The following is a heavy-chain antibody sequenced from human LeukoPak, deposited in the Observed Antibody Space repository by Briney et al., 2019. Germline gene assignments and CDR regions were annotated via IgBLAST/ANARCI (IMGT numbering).Heavy chain of an antibody. Sequence: PGGSLRLSCAASGFTFSSYSMNWVRQAPGKGLEWVSSISSSSGYIYYADSVKGRFTISRDNAKNSLYLQMNSLRAEDTAVYYCATSAFDSSGYYSNWGQGTLVTVSS. CDR2: ISSSSGYI. D-gene: IGHD3-22*01. V-gene: IGHV3-21*01. J-gene: IGHJ4*02. CDR1: GFTFSSYS. CDR3: ATSAFDSSGYYSN.